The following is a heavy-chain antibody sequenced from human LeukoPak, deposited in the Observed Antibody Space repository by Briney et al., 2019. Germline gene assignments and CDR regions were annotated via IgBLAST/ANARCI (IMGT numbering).Heavy chain of an antibody. V-gene: IGHV1-8*03. CDR2: MNPNSGNT. Sequence: ASVKVSCKASGYTFTSYDINWVRQATGQGLEWMGWMNPNSGNTGYAQKFQGRVTITRNTSISTAYMELSSLRSEDTAVYYCARAFVAAAGDDYWGQGNLVTVSS. J-gene: IGHJ4*02. CDR3: ARAFVAAAGDDY. CDR1: GYTFTSYD. D-gene: IGHD6-13*01.